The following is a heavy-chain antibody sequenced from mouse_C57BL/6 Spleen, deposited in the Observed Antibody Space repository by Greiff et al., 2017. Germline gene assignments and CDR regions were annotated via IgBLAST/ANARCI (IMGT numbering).Heavy chain of an antibody. CDR3: TRYGSSSYFDY. CDR1: GFNIKDDY. Sequence: VQLQQSGAELVRPGASVKLSCTASGFNIKDDYMHWVKQRPEQGLEWIGWIDPENGDTEYASKFQGKATITADTSSNTAYLQRSSLTSEDTAVYYCTRYGSSSYFDYWGQGTTLTVSS. J-gene: IGHJ2*01. V-gene: IGHV14-4*01. CDR2: IDPENGDT. D-gene: IGHD1-1*01.